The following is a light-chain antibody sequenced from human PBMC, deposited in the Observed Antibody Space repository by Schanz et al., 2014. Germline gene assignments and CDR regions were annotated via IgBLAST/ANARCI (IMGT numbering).Light chain of an antibody. CDR2: KGS. CDR3: YSAADNNRV. V-gene: IGLV3-27*01. Sequence: SYELTQPSSVSVSPGQTARITCSGDVLAKKYARWFQQKPGQAPVLVIYKGSERPSGIPERFSGSSSGTTVTLTISGAQVEDEADYYCYSAADNNRVFGGGTKLTVL. J-gene: IGLJ3*02. CDR1: VLAKKY.